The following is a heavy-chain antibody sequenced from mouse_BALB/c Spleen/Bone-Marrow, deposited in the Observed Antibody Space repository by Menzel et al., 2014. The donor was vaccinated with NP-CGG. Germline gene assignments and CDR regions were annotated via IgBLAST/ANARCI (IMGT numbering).Heavy chain of an antibody. CDR1: GITVSSFA. D-gene: IGHD2-13*01. Sequence: EVKLVESGGGLVKPGGSLKLSCEASGITVSSFAMSWVRQTPEKRLEWVASIGSGGRKHYSDSVEGRLTISRDNASNILYLQVSSLRSEDTAMYYCARGGMTPFDFWGQGITLTVSS. V-gene: IGHV5-6-5*01. J-gene: IGHJ2*01. CDR2: IGSGGRK. CDR3: ARGGMTPFDF.